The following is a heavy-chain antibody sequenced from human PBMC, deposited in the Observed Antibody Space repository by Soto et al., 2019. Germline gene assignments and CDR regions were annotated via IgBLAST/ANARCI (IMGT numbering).Heavy chain of an antibody. CDR3: ARVSRNPISVYRYGMDV. V-gene: IGHV1-69*01. Sequence: QVQLVQSGAEMKKPGSSVKVSCKASGGTFSSSAISWVRQAPGQGLEWLGGIIPMFDITNYPQKFQGRVTMTADESTNTAYMELSTLRSEDTAVYYCARVSRNPISVYRYGMDVWGQGTTVTVSS. CDR2: IIPMFDIT. CDR1: GGTFSSSA. J-gene: IGHJ6*02.